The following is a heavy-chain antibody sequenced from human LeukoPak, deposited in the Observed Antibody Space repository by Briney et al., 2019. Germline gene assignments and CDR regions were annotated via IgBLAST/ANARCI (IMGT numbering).Heavy chain of an antibody. CDR2: IIPILGIA. Sequence: GSSVKVSCKASGGTFSSYTISWVRQAPGKGLEWMGKIIPILGIANYAQKFRGRVTITAHKYTSTAYMELSSLRAEDTAVYYCARLTPSPEDYDFWSGYGGFDYWGQGTLVTVSS. V-gene: IGHV1-69*02. D-gene: IGHD3-3*01. CDR3: ARLTPSPEDYDFWSGYGGFDY. CDR1: GGTFSSYT. J-gene: IGHJ4*02.